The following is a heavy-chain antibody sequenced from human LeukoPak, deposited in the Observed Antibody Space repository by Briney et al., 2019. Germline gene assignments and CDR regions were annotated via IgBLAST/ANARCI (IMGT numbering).Heavy chain of an antibody. Sequence: SETLSLTCTVSGDSINNYYWTWIRQPPGKGLEWIGYISFSGSTNSNPSLKNRVAISVDPSRNQFSLKLTSVTAADTAVYYCATGARATITTLAYRGQGTLVTVSS. CDR1: GDSINNYY. CDR2: ISFSGST. J-gene: IGHJ4*02. CDR3: ATGARATITTLAY. V-gene: IGHV4-59*01. D-gene: IGHD4-11*01.